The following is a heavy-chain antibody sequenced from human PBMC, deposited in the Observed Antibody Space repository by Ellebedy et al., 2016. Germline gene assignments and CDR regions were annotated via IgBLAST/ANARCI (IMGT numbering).Heavy chain of an antibody. CDR1: GFTFSSYW. D-gene: IGHD2-2*02. J-gene: IGHJ4*02. V-gene: IGHV3-30*18. Sequence: GESLKISXAASGFTFSSYWMSWVRQAPGKGLEWVAVISYDGSNKYYADSVKGRFTISRDNSKNTLYLQMNSLRAEDTAVYYCAKDPYPTRGYFDYWGQGTLVTVSS. CDR3: AKDPYPTRGYFDY. CDR2: ISYDGSNK.